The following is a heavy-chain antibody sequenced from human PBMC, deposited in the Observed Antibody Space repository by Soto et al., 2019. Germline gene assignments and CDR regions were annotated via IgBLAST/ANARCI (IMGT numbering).Heavy chain of an antibody. Sequence: GGSLRLSCAASAFTFNSYAMGWVRQAPGKGLEWVSAISGSGGSTYYADSVKGRFTISRDNSKDTLYLQMNSLRAEDTAVYYCAKDRDFLGITVTYFDYWGQGTLVTVSS. J-gene: IGHJ4*02. V-gene: IGHV3-23*01. D-gene: IGHD4-17*01. CDR2: ISGSGGST. CDR1: AFTFNSYA. CDR3: AKDRDFLGITVTYFDY.